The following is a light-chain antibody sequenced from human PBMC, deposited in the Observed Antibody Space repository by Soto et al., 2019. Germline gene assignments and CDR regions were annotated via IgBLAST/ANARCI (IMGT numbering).Light chain of an antibody. J-gene: IGLJ3*02. CDR3: QSYDSSNVV. CDR2: EDN. V-gene: IGLV6-57*04. CDR1: SGSIASNY. Sequence: NFMLTQPHSVSESPGKTVTISCTRSSGSIASNYVQWHQQRPGSAPTTVISEDNQRPSGVPDRFSGSIDSSSNSASLTISGLKTEDEADNYCQSYDSSNVVFGGGTQLTVL.